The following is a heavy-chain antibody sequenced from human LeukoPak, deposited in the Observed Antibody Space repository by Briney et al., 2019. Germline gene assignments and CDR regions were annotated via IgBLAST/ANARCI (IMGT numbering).Heavy chain of an antibody. V-gene: IGHV3-23*01. Sequence: GGSLRLPCEASGFPLNYYPLPGFRQAPGKGLAWVASISGGGGATFYGDSVKGRFTVARDNSRNTVYLEIDSLRAEDTALYYCARGASCNFNKCNSFDFWGQGTMLTVSS. CDR2: ISGGGGAT. J-gene: IGHJ3*01. CDR1: GFPLNYYP. D-gene: IGHD2/OR15-2a*01. CDR3: ARGASCNFNKCNSFDF.